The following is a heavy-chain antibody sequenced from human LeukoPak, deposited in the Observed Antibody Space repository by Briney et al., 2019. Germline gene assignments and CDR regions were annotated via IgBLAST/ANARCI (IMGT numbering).Heavy chain of an antibody. CDR3: ARGLTSDFWSGYPSYYFDY. D-gene: IGHD3-3*01. V-gene: IGHV4-34*01. Sequence: SETLSLTCAVYRGSFSGYYWSWIRQPPGKGLEWIGEINHSGSTNYNPSLKSRVTISVDTSKNQFSLKLSSVTAADTAVYYCARGLTSDFWSGYPSYYFDYWGQGTLVTVSS. J-gene: IGHJ4*02. CDR1: RGSFSGYY. CDR2: INHSGST.